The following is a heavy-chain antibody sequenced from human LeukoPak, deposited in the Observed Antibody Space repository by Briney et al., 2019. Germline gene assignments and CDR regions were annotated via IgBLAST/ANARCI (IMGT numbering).Heavy chain of an antibody. J-gene: IGHJ4*02. CDR1: GGSFSGYY. V-gene: IGHV4-34*01. CDR3: ARGRKYYYGSGSYYNDY. D-gene: IGHD3-10*01. Sequence: SETLSLTCAVYGGSFSGYYWSWIRQPPGKGLEWIGEINHSGSTNYNPSLKSRVTISVDTSKNQFSLKLSSVTAADTAVCYCARGRKYYYGSGSYYNDYWGQGTLVTVSS. CDR2: INHSGST.